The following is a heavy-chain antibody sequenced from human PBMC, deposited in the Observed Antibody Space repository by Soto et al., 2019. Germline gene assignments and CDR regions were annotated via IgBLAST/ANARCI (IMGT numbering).Heavy chain of an antibody. CDR1: GFTFANFG. CDR3: AKVAKSGVVVEHFDS. CDR2: ISSSGRRT. D-gene: IGHD3-3*01. V-gene: IGHV3-23*01. J-gene: IGHJ4*02. Sequence: GGSLRLSCVTSGFTFANFGMGWVRQAPGKGLYWVSGISSSGRRTYYADSVKGRFTISRDNSKNTLYLQMDSLRGDDTAVYYCAKVAKSGVVVEHFDSWGQGALVTVYS.